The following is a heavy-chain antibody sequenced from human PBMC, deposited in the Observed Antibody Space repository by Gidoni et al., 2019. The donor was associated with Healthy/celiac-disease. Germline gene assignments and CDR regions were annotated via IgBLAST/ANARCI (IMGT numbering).Heavy chain of an antibody. D-gene: IGHD6-13*01. J-gene: IGHJ4*02. CDR2: IDHSDSYT. CDR3: ASADLIAAAGYDY. Sequence: DVQLVRSGAEGQKPGGSLSAPCKGSGDSFTSYWISWERQMLGKGLECMGRIDHSDSYTNYSPSFQGNVTISADKSISTAYPQWSSLKASDTAMYYCASADLIAAAGYDYWGQGTLVTVSS. CDR1: GDSFTSYW. V-gene: IGHV5-10-1*03.